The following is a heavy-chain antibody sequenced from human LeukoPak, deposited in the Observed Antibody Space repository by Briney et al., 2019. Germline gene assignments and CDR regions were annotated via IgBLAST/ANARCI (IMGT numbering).Heavy chain of an antibody. V-gene: IGHV3-74*01. D-gene: IGHD3-10*02. CDR3: VRDMFGGRDY. CDR2: IDEFGSVT. CDR1: GFTFSSYW. Sequence: GGSLRLSCAASGFTFSSYWMHWVRQVPGKGLAWVSRIDEFGSVTDSADSVQGRFSISRDNAKNALYLQMNSLRAEDTAVYYCVRDMFGGRDYWGQGTLVTVSS. J-gene: IGHJ4*02.